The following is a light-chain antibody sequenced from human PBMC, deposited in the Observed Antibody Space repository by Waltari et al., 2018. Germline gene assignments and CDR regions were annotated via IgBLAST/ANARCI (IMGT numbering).Light chain of an antibody. Sequence: QSVLTQAPSASGTPGQRVIISCSGSSSNIGNNTVNWYQQVPGTAPKLLIFYNNERPPGVPDRLSGSKSGTSASLAISGLQSEDEADYYCASWDDGLNGWVFGGGTRLTVL. V-gene: IGLV1-44*01. CDR3: ASWDDGLNGWV. J-gene: IGLJ3*02. CDR2: YNN. CDR1: SSNIGNNT.